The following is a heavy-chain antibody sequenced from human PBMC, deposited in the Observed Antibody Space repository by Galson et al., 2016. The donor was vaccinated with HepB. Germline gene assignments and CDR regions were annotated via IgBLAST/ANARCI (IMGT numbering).Heavy chain of an antibody. Sequence: TLSLTCSVSGGSISSGGYYWSWIRQHPGKGLEWIGYIFYSGSSYYNPSLKSRVTISVDTSKNQFSLKLSPVTAADTAVYHCTSGLVRGVISFWGQGFLVSVSS. V-gene: IGHV4-31*03. CDR1: GGSISSGGYY. J-gene: IGHJ4*02. D-gene: IGHD3-10*01. CDR3: TSGLVRGVISF. CDR2: IFYSGSS.